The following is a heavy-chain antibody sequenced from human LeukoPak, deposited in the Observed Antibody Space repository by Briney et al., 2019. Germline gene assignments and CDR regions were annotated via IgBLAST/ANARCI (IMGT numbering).Heavy chain of an antibody. V-gene: IGHV3-30*04. CDR2: ISYDGSNK. J-gene: IGHJ5*02. CDR3: ARIVGAIAQNWFDP. CDR1: GFTFSSYA. Sequence: GGSLRLSCAASGFTFSSYAMHWVRQAPGKGLEWVADISYDGSNKYYADSVKGRFTISRDNSKNTLYLQMNSLRAEDTAVYYCARIVGAIAQNWFDPWGQGTLVTVSS. D-gene: IGHD1-26*01.